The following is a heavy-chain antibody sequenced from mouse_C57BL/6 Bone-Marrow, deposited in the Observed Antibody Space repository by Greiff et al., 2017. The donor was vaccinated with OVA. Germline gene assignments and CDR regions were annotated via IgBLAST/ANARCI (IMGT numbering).Heavy chain of an antibody. V-gene: IGHV7-1*01. Sequence: EVKLMESGGGLVQSGRSLRLSCATSGFTFSDFYMEWVRQAPGKGLEWIAASRNKANDYTTDYSASVKGRFIVSRDTSQSTLSLQMNALRAEDTAIYYCARDDFDYDGYAMDYWGQGTSVTVSS. D-gene: IGHD2-4*01. J-gene: IGHJ4*01. CDR2: SRNKANDYTT. CDR3: ARDDFDYDGYAMDY. CDR1: GFTFSDFY.